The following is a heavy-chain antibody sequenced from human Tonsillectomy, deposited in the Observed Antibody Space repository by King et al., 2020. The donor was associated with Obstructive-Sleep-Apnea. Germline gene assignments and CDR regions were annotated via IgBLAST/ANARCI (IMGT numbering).Heavy chain of an antibody. J-gene: IGHJ4*02. CDR2: ISSSSSYT. CDR1: GFTFSDYY. V-gene: IGHV3-11*06. Sequence: QLVQSGGGLVKPGGSLRLSCAASGFTFSDYYMSWIRQAPGKGLEWVSYISSSSSYTNYADSVNGRFTISRDNAKNSLYLQMNSLRAEDTAVYYCARGGLGYCGGDCFPAFDYWGQGTLVTVSS. CDR3: ARGGLGYCGGDCFPAFDY. D-gene: IGHD2-21*02.